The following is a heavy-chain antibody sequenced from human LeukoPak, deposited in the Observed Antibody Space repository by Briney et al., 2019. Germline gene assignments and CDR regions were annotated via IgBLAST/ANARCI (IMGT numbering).Heavy chain of an antibody. CDR3: ARADYGDYNDYYFDY. CDR2: IYYSGST. CDR1: GGSISSYY. J-gene: IGHJ4*02. D-gene: IGHD4-17*01. V-gene: IGHV4-59*01. Sequence: SQTLSLTCTVSGGSISSYYWSWIRQPPGKGLEWIGYIYYSGSTNYNPSLKSRVTISVDTSKNQFSLKLSSVTAADTAVYYCARADYGDYNDYYFDYWGQGTLVTVSS.